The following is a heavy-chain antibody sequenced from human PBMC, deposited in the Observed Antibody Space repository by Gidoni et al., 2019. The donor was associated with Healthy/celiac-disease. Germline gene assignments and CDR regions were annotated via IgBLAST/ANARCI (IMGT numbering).Heavy chain of an antibody. CDR3: GASRVEMATIDDY. CDR1: GGTFSSYA. CDR2: IIPILGIA. J-gene: IGHJ4*02. V-gene: IGHV1-69*04. Sequence: QVQLVQSGAAVKKPGSSVKVSCKASGGTFSSYAISWVRQAPGQGLEWMGRIIPILGIANYAQKFQGRVTITADKSTSTAYMELSSLRSEDTAVYYCGASRVEMATIDDYWGQGTLVTVSS. D-gene: IGHD5-12*01.